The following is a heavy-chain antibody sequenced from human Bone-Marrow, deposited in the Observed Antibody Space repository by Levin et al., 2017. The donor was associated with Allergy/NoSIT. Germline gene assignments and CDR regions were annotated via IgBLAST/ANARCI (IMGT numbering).Heavy chain of an antibody. V-gene: IGHV3-11*01. J-gene: IGHJ6*02. CDR1: GFTLSDYY. Sequence: LSLTCAASGFTLSDYYMSWIRQAPGKGLEWVSYISSRGTTMYFADSVKGRFTISRDNAKNSLSLQMNSLRADDTAVYYCARDMKKAHYNYGLDVWGQGTTVTVSS. CDR3: ARDMKKAHYNYGLDV. CDR2: ISSRGTTM. D-gene: IGHD3-16*01.